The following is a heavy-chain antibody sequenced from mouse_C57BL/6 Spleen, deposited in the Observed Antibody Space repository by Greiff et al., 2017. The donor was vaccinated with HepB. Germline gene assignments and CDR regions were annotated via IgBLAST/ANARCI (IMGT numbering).Heavy chain of an antibody. D-gene: IGHD3-2*02. Sequence: DVKLVESGGGLVQPGGSLKLSCAASGFTFSDYYMYWVRQTPEKRLEWVAYISNGGGSTYYPDTVKGRFTISRDNAKNTLYLQMSRLKSEDTAMYYCARDSSGYYAMDYWGQGTSVTVSS. V-gene: IGHV5-12*01. CDR2: ISNGGGST. CDR3: ARDSSGYYAMDY. CDR1: GFTFSDYY. J-gene: IGHJ4*01.